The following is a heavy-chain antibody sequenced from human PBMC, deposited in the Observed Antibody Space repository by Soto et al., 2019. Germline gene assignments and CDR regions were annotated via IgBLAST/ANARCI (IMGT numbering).Heavy chain of an antibody. V-gene: IGHV4-59*08. Sequence: NPSETLSLTCTVPGGSISSYYWSWIRQPPGKGLEWIGYIYYSGSTNYNPSLKSRVTISVDTSKNQFSLKLSSVTAADTAVYYCARQDLAAAGTFDYWGQGTLVTVSS. CDR3: ARQDLAAAGTFDY. CDR1: GGSISSYY. CDR2: IYYSGST. J-gene: IGHJ4*02. D-gene: IGHD6-13*01.